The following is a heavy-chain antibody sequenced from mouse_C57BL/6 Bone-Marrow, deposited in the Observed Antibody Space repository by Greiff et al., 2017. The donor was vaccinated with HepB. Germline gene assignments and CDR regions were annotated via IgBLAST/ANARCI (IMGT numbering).Heavy chain of an antibody. CDR3: TGETTFFDY. CDR1: GFNIKDDY. D-gene: IGHD2-12*01. Sequence: VQLQQSGAELVRPGASVKLSCTASGFNIKDDYMHWVKQRPEQGLEWIGWIDPENGDTEYASKFQGKATITADTSSYTAYLQLSSLTSEDTAVYYCTGETTFFDYWGQGTTLTVSS. CDR2: IDPENGDT. J-gene: IGHJ2*01. V-gene: IGHV14-4*01.